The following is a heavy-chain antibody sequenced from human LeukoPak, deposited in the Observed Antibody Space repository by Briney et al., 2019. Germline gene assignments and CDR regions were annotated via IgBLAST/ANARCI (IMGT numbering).Heavy chain of an antibody. CDR1: GFTFSSYS. J-gene: IGHJ4*02. V-gene: IGHV3-48*04. D-gene: IGHD6-19*01. CDR3: ARDSSGWSWDYFDY. Sequence: PGGSLRLSCAASGFTFSSYSMNWVRQAPGKGLEWVSYISSSSSTIYYADSVKGRFTISRDNAKNSLYLQMNSLRAEDTAVYYCARDSSGWSWDYFDYWGQGTLVTVSS. CDR2: ISSSSSTI.